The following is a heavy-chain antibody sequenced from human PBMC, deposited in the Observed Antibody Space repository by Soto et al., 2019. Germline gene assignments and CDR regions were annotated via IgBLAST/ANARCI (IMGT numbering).Heavy chain of an antibody. V-gene: IGHV4-59*08. CDR1: GGSMSSYY. CDR3: ARRWGGALDY. J-gene: IGHJ4*02. D-gene: IGHD3-16*01. CDR2: IYYSGST. Sequence: QVQLQESGPGLVKPSETLSLTCTVSGGSMSSYYWSWIRQPPGKGLEWIGYIYYSGSTNHNPSPKTRVTITVDTSKNQFSLKLNSVTAADTAVYDCARRWGGALDYWGQGTLVTVSS.